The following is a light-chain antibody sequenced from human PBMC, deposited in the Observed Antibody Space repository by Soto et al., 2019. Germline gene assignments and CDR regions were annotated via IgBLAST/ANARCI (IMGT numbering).Light chain of an antibody. Sequence: QSVLTQPPSASGSPGQSVTISCNGSSSDVGGYNYVSWYQQHPGKAPKLMIYDVSKRPSGVPDRFSGSKSGNTASLTVSGLQAEDEADYYCSSYAGSNIVVFGGGTKVTVL. CDR1: SSDVGGYNY. CDR3: SSYAGSNIVV. V-gene: IGLV2-8*01. CDR2: DVS. J-gene: IGLJ2*01.